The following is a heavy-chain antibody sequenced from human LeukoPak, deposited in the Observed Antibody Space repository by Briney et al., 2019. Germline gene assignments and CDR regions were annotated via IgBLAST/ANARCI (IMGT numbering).Heavy chain of an antibody. D-gene: IGHD3-22*01. V-gene: IGHV4-59*08. J-gene: IGHJ3*02. CDR2: IYYSGST. Sequence: SETLSLTCTVSGGSISSYYWSWIRQPPGKGLEWIGYIYYSGSTNYNPSLKSRVTISVDTSKNQFSLKLSSVTAADTAVYYCARLPVYYDTHFADHAFDIWGQGTMVTVSS. CDR3: ARLPVYYDTHFADHAFDI. CDR1: GGSISSYY.